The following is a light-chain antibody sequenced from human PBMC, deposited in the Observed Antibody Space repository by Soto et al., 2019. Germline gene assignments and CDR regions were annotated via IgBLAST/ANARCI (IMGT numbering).Light chain of an antibody. V-gene: IGKV1-39*01. CDR3: QQSFSTPPT. J-gene: IGKJ2*01. CDR1: QTLNSY. CDR2: AAS. Sequence: DIQMTQSPSSLSASVGDRVTITCRASQTLNSYLNWYQQKSPKAPKLLIYAASRLQSGVPSRFNGIGTTTDFTLTIASLQPEDFATYFCQQSFSTPPTFGQGTKL.